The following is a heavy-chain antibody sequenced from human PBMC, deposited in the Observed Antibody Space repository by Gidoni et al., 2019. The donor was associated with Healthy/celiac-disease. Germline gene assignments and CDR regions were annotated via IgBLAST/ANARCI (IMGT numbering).Heavy chain of an antibody. CDR3: ARGGRGRFRGSFDY. J-gene: IGHJ4*02. Sequence: QVQLQQWGAGLLKPSETLSLTCAVYGGSFSGYYWSWIRQPPGKGLEWIGEINHSGSTNYNPSLKSRVTISVDTSKNQFSLKLSSVTAADTAVYYCARGGRGRFRGSFDYWGQGTLVTVSS. CDR1: GGSFSGYY. V-gene: IGHV4-34*01. CDR2: INHSGST. D-gene: IGHD3-10*01.